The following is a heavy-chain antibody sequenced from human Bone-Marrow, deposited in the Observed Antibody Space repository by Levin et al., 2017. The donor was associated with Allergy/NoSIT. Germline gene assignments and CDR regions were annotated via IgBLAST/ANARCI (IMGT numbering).Heavy chain of an antibody. D-gene: IGHD2-15*01. CDR2: IYSGGST. J-gene: IGHJ5*02. V-gene: IGHV3-66*04. Sequence: SCAASGFTVSSNYMSWVRQAPGKGLEWVSIIYSGGSTYYADSVKGRFTISRDNSKLYLQMNSLRAEDTAVYYCARQYCSGGSCYSAWFDPWGQGTLVTVSS. CDR1: GFTVSSNY. CDR3: ARQYCSGGSCYSAWFDP.